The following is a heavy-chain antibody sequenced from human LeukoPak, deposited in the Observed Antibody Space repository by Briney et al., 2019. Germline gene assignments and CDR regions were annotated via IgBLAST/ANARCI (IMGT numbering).Heavy chain of an antibody. CDR1: GGSISSYY. Sequence: SETLSLTCTVSGGSISSYYWSWIRQPPGKGLEWIGYIYISGSTNYNPSLKSRVTMSVDTSKNQFSLKLSSVTAADTAVYYCARDRGTWNDDGFDYWGQGTLVTVSS. D-gene: IGHD1-1*01. J-gene: IGHJ4*02. V-gene: IGHV4-59*12. CDR2: IYISGST. CDR3: ARDRGTWNDDGFDY.